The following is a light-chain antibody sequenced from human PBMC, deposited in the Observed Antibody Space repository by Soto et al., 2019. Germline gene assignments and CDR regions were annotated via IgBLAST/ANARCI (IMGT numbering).Light chain of an antibody. V-gene: IGLV2-14*01. CDR2: EVS. Sequence: QSALTQPASVSGSPGQSITISCTGSSSDVGGYNYVSWYQQHPDKAPKLMIYEVSNRPSGVSNRFSGSKSGNTTSLTISGLQDEDEADYYCRSYTTTKTLVFGGGTKLTVL. J-gene: IGLJ2*01. CDR1: SSDVGGYNY. CDR3: RSYTTTKTLV.